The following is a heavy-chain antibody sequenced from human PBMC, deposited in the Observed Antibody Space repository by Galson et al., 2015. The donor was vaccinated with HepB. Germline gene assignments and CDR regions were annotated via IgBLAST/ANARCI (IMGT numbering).Heavy chain of an antibody. J-gene: IGHJ6*02. Sequence: PALVKPTQTLTLTCTFSGFSLSTSGMCVSWLRQPPGKALEWLARIDWDDDKYYSTSLKTRLTISKDTSKNQVVLTMTNMDPVDTATYYCAREHDYYYGMDVWGQGTTVTVSS. CDR3: AREHDYYYGMDV. V-gene: IGHV2-70*11. D-gene: IGHD1/OR15-1a*01. CDR1: GFSLSTSGMC. CDR2: IDWDDDK.